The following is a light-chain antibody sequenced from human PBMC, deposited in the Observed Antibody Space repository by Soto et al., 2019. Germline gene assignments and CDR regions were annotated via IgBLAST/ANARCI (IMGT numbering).Light chain of an antibody. J-gene: IGKJ3*01. Sequence: DIQMTQSPSSLSAFVGDSVTFTCRASQGISNYLAWYHQKPGKVPKLLVYAASTLQSGVPSRFSGSGSGTEFTLTIRSLQPEDVGTYYCQHYHSPPFTFGPGTKVDSK. CDR1: QGISNY. CDR3: QHYHSPPFT. CDR2: AAS. V-gene: IGKV1-27*01.